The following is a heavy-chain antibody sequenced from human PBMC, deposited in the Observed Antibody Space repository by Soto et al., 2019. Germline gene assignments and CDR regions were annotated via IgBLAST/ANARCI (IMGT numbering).Heavy chain of an antibody. CDR2: VIPISGTA. V-gene: IGHV1-69*01. J-gene: IGHJ4*02. CDR1: GGTFSSYA. D-gene: IGHD3-22*01. CDR3: ARGEKYYYASSGCYAY. Sequence: QVQLVQSGAEVKKPGSSVKVSCKASGGTFSSYAISWVRQAPGQGLEWMGGVIPISGTANYAQKFQGRVTITEAESTSTAYMELSSLRSEDTAVYYCARGEKYYYASSGCYAYGGQGTLATVSS.